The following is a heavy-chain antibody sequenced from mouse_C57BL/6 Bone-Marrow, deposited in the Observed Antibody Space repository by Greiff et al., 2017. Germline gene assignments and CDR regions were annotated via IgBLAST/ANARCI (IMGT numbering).Heavy chain of an antibody. CDR2: IDPENGDT. CDR1: GFNIKDDY. CDR3: TTYSNYYAMDY. D-gene: IGHD2-5*01. Sequence: VQLQQSGAELVRPGASVKLSCTASGFNIKDDYMHWVKQRPEQGLEWIGWIDPENGDTEYASKFQGKATITADTSSNTAYLQLSSLTSEDTAVYYCTTYSNYYAMDYWGPGTSVTVSS. V-gene: IGHV14-4*01. J-gene: IGHJ4*01.